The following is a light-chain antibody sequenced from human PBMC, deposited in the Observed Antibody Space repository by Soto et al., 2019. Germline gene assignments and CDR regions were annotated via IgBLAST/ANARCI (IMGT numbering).Light chain of an antibody. CDR2: DAS. CDR3: QQRSNWPPSWT. CDR1: QSVSSY. Sequence: EIVLTQSPATLSLSPGERATLSCRASQSVSSYLAWYQQKPGQAPRLLIYDASNRATGIPARFSGSGSGIDFTLTISSLEHEDFAVYYCQQRSNWPPSWTFGQGTKVEIK. V-gene: IGKV3-11*01. J-gene: IGKJ1*01.